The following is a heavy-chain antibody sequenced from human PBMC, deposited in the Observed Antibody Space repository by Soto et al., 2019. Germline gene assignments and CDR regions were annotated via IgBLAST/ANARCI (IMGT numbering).Heavy chain of an antibody. Sequence: QVQLQQSGPGLVKPSQTLSLTCAISGDSIYTASVAWNWIRQYPSRGLEWPGRTYYMTKWISDYAVSVKSRILINPDTPKNHFSLQLNSVAAEDTVVYYCARGRDSVFDIWGQGTMVTVSS. CDR2: TYYMTKWIS. CDR3: ARGRDSVFDI. CDR1: GDSIYTASVA. V-gene: IGHV6-1*01. D-gene: IGHD2-15*01. J-gene: IGHJ3*02.